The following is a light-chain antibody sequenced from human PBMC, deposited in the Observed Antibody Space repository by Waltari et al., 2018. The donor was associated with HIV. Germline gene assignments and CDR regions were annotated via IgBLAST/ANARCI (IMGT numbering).Light chain of an antibody. J-gene: IGKJ4*01. CDR3: QQRYDWPLT. CDR1: QSISGY. Sequence: EIVLTQSPATLSLSPGEGATLSCRASQSISGYLAWYQQKPGRAPRLLIYDASNRATGIPARFSGSGSGTDFTLTISSLEPEDFAAYYCQQRYDWPLTFGGGTTVEI. CDR2: DAS. V-gene: IGKV3-11*01.